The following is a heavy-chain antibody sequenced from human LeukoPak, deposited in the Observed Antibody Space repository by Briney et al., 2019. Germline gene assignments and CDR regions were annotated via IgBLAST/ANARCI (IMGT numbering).Heavy chain of an antibody. Sequence: SETLSLTCAVYGGSFSGYYWSWIRQPPGKGLEWIGEINHSGSTYYNPSLKSRVTISVDTSKNQFSLKLSSVTAADTAVYYCARRGVVPAADAFDIWGQGTMVTVSS. CDR3: ARRGVVPAADAFDI. CDR2: INHSGST. CDR1: GGSFSGYY. J-gene: IGHJ3*02. D-gene: IGHD2-2*01. V-gene: IGHV4-34*01.